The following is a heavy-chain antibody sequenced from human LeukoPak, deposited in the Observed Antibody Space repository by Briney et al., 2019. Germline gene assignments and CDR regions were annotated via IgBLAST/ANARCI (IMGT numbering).Heavy chain of an antibody. CDR3: VKDDSWAFDY. CDR1: GFTFSSYV. V-gene: IGHV3-7*05. D-gene: IGHD2/OR15-2a*01. Sequence: PGGSLRLSCAASGFTFSSYVMRWVRQAPGKGLEWVATINVDGSEKYYVDAVKGRFSISRDNAKNSLSLQMNSLRAEDTAMYYCVKDDSWAFDYWGQGTLVTVSS. CDR2: INVDGSEK. J-gene: IGHJ4*02.